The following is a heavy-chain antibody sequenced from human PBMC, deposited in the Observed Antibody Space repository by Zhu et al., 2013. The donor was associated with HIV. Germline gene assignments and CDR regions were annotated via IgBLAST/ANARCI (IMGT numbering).Heavy chain of an antibody. CDR2: IIPIFGTA. CDR3: AGTLLAYCGGDCYSETGYYYYGMDV. D-gene: IGHD2-21*01. V-gene: IGHV1-69*01. J-gene: IGHJ6*02. Sequence: QVQLVQSGAEVKKPGSSVKVSCKASGGTFSSYAISWVRQAPGQGLEWMGGIIPIFGTANYAQKFQGRVTITADESTSTAYMELSSLRSEDTAVYYCAGTLLAYCGGDCYSETGYYYYGMDVWGQGTTVTVSS. CDR1: GGTFSSYA.